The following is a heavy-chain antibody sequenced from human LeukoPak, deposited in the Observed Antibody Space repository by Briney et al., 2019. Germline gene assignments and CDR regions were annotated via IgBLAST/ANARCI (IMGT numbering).Heavy chain of an antibody. J-gene: IGHJ5*02. CDR1: GFTFSSYW. Sequence: GGSLRLSCAASGFTFSSYWMSWVRQAPGKGLEWVANIKQDGSEKYYVDSVKGRFTISRDNAKNSLYLQMDSLRAEDTALYYCAREWLLWEDPGGFPPWGQGTLVTVSS. CDR3: AREWLLWEDPGGFPP. CDR2: IKQDGSEK. V-gene: IGHV3-7*01. D-gene: IGHD3-3*01.